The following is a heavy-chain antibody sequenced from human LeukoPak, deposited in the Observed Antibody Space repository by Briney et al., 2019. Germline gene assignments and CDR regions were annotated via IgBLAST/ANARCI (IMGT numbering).Heavy chain of an antibody. CDR2: ISAYNGNT. V-gene: IGHV1-18*01. CDR1: GYTFTSYG. CDR3: ARFPVVGGTFRYYYYYGMDV. D-gene: IGHD3-16*01. J-gene: IGHJ6*02. Sequence: GASVKVSCKASGYTFTSYGISWVRQAPGQGLEWMGWISAYNGNTNYAQKLQGRVTTTTDTSTSTAYMELRSLRSDDTAVYYCARFPVVGGTFRYYYYYGMDVWGQGTTVTVSS.